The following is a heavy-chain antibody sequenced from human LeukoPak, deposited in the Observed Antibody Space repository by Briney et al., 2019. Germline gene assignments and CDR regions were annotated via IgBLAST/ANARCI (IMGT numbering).Heavy chain of an antibody. CDR1: GGSFSGYY. D-gene: IGHD3-10*01. J-gene: IGHJ5*02. Sequence: SETLSLTCAVYGGSFSGYYWSWIRQSPGKGLEWIGEINHSGSTNYNPSLKSRVTISVDTSKNQFSLKLSSVTAADTAVYYCARALKLLWFGELSGWFDPWGQGTLVTVSS. CDR2: INHSGST. V-gene: IGHV4-34*01. CDR3: ARALKLLWFGELSGWFDP.